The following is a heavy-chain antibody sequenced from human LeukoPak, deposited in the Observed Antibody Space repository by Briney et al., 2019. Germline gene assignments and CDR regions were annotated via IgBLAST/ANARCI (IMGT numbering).Heavy chain of an antibody. CDR2: INHSGST. D-gene: IGHD3-16*02. CDR1: GGSFSGYY. J-gene: IGHJ2*01. Sequence: SETLSLTCAVYGGSFSGYYWSWIRQPPGKGLEWIGEINHSGSTNYNPSLKSRVTISVDTSKNRFSLKLSSVTAADTAVYYCARRPRDYVWGSYRHWYFDLWGRGTLVTVSS. CDR3: ARRPRDYVWGSYRHWYFDL. V-gene: IGHV4-34*01.